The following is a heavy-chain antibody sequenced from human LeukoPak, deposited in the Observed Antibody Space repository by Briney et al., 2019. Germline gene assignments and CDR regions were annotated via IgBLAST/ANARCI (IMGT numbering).Heavy chain of an antibody. J-gene: IGHJ6*03. CDR3: ARGSAWGSGRYYMDV. CDR1: GGSISSSSYY. CDR2: IYYSGST. Sequence: PSETLSLTCTVSGGSISSSSYYWGWIRQPPGKGLEWIGSIYYSGSTYYNPSLKSRVTISVDTSKNQFSLKLSSVTAADTAVYYCARGSAWGSGRYYMDVWGKRTTVTVSS. D-gene: IGHD3-16*01. V-gene: IGHV4-39*07.